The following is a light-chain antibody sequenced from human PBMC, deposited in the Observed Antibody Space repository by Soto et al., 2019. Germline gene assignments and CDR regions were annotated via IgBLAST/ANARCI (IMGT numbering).Light chain of an antibody. Sequence: DIQMTQSPSSLSASVGDTVTITCRASQGISNSLAWFQQKPGRVPQFLIYAASTLQPGVPPRFSGSGSGTDFTLTFSSLQPEDVATYYCQNYNSAPLTFGPGTRVEIK. CDR3: QNYNSAPLT. CDR2: AAS. CDR1: QGISNS. V-gene: IGKV1-27*01. J-gene: IGKJ3*01.